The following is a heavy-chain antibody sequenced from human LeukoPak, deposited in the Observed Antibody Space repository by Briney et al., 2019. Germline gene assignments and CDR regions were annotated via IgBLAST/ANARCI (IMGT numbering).Heavy chain of an antibody. CDR2: IYTSGST. CDR1: GGSISSGSYY. J-gene: IGHJ4*02. Sequence: PSQTLSLTCTVSGGSISSGSYYWSWIRQPAGKGLEWIGRIYTSGSTNYNPSLKSRVTISVDTSKNQFPLKLSSVTAADTAVYYCAREASRRYSSGWYNGFDYWGQGTLVTVSS. D-gene: IGHD6-19*01. V-gene: IGHV4-61*02. CDR3: AREASRRYSSGWYNGFDY.